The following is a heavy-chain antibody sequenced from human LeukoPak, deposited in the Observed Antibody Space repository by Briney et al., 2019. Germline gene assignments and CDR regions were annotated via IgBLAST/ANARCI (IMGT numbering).Heavy chain of an antibody. D-gene: IGHD3-10*01. J-gene: IGHJ6*02. Sequence: GGSLRLSCVASGFSFSGYYMTWMRQTPGKGLEWISFISGSGSVILYADSVKGRFTISRDNAKNSLYLDMNSLRAEDTAVYYCARPEAVRGDSYYPMDVWGQGTTVTVSS. CDR1: GFSFSGYY. CDR3: ARPEAVRGDSYYPMDV. V-gene: IGHV3-11*01. CDR2: ISGSGSVI.